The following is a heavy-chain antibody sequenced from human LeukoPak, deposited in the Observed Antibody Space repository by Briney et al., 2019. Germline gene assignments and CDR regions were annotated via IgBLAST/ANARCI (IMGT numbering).Heavy chain of an antibody. Sequence: SETLSLTCAVYGGSFSGYYWSWIRQPPGKGLEWIGEINHSGSTNYNPSLKSRVTISVDTSKNQFSLKLSSVTAADTAVYYCARDPYGDYLSWFDPWGQGILVTVSS. D-gene: IGHD4-17*01. V-gene: IGHV4-34*01. CDR1: GGSFSGYY. J-gene: IGHJ5*02. CDR2: INHSGST. CDR3: ARDPYGDYLSWFDP.